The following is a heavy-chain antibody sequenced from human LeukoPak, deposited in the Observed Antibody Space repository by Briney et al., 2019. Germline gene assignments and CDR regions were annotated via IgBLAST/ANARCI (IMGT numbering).Heavy chain of an antibody. V-gene: IGHV4-4*07. CDR1: GGSISSYY. J-gene: IGHJ2*01. CDR3: ARTIHLGELSLGWYFDL. D-gene: IGHD3-16*02. Sequence: PSETLSLTCTVSGGSISSYYWSWIRQPAGKGLEWIGRIYTSGSTNYNPSLKSRVTMSVDTSKNQFSLKLSSVTAADTAVYYCARTIHLGELSLGWYFDLWGRGTLVTVSS. CDR2: IYTSGST.